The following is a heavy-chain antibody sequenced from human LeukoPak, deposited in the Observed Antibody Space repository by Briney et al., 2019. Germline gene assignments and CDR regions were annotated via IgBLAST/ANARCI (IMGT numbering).Heavy chain of an antibody. CDR3: AKGVWMATRTSADY. Sequence: GGSLRLSCVASGFTFTSYGMHWVRQAPGKGLEWVAVISNDGSNKYYADSVKGRFTISRDNSKNTLYLQMNSLRAEDTAVYYCAKGVWMATRTSADYWGQGTLVTVSS. V-gene: IGHV3-30*18. CDR1: GFTFTSYG. D-gene: IGHD5-24*01. CDR2: ISNDGSNK. J-gene: IGHJ4*02.